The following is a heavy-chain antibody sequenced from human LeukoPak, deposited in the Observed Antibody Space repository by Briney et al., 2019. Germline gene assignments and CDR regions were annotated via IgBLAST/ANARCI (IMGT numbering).Heavy chain of an antibody. CDR1: GGSISSYY. CDR2: IYTSGST. V-gene: IGHV4-4*07. J-gene: IGHJ4*02. D-gene: IGHD4-17*01. Sequence: PSETLSLTCTVSGGSISSYYWSWIRQPAGKGLEWIGRIYTSGSTNYNPSLKSRVTMSVDTSKNQFSLKLSSVTAADTAVYYCARGMRLTVTNEHIDYWGQGTLVTVSS. CDR3: ARGMRLTVTNEHIDY.